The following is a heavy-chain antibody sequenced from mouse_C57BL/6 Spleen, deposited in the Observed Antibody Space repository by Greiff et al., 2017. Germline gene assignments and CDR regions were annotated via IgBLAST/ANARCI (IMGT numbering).Heavy chain of an antibody. V-gene: IGHV1-69*01. J-gene: IGHJ1*03. D-gene: IGHD1-1*01. CDR3: ASCHYYGSSHYWYFDV. Sequence: QVQLQQPGAELVMPGASVKLSCKASGYTFTSYWMHWVKQRPGQGLEWIGEIDSSDSYTNYQQPFKGKSTLTVAKSSSTAYMQLSSLTSEDSAVYDCASCHYYGSSHYWYFDVWGTGTTVTVSS. CDR2: IDSSDSYT. CDR1: GYTFTSYW.